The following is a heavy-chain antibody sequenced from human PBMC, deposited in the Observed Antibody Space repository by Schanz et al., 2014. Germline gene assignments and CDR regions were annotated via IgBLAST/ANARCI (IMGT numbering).Heavy chain of an antibody. Sequence: EVQLXXSGXGLVKPGGSLRLSCAGTGFTFSRYNMNWVRQAPGRGLEWVSSISRSSGRIYYSDSVKGRFTISRDNAKNLVYLQMNSLRAEDTAVYYCARVRYDILTDYYTEYYFDSWGQGTLVAVSS. CDR1: GFTFSRYN. CDR2: ISRSSGRI. CDR3: ARVRYDILTDYYTEYYFDS. V-gene: IGHV3-21*06. J-gene: IGHJ4*02. D-gene: IGHD3-9*01.